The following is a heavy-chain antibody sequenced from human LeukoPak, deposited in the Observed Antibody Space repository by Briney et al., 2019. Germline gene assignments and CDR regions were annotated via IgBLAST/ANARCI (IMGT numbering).Heavy chain of an antibody. CDR1: GYTFANYA. CDR3: ARGRGTPNTDRDFYYYYYMDV. Sequence: ASVKVSCKASGYTFANYAIHWVRQAPGQRFEWMGWINVGNGHTKYSQEFQGRIAITRDTSAPTAYMELSSLRSEDMALYYCARGRGTPNTDRDFYYYYYMDVWGTGTTVTVSS. D-gene: IGHD2-2*02. CDR2: INVGNGHT. V-gene: IGHV1-3*03. J-gene: IGHJ6*03.